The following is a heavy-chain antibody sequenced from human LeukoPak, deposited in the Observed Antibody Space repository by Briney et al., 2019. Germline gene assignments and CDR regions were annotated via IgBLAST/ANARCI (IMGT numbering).Heavy chain of an antibody. CDR2: INPNSGGT. J-gene: IGHJ5*01. Sequence: ASVKVSCKASGYTFTGYYMHWVRQAPGQGLEWMGWINPNSGGTNYAQKFQGRVTMTRDTSISIAYMEVNRLTSDDTAMFYCARDYDSWGQGTLVTVSS. V-gene: IGHV1-2*02. CDR1: GYTFTGYY. CDR3: ARDYDS.